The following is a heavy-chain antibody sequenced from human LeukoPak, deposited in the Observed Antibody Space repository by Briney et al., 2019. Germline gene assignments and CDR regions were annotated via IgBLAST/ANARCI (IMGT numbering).Heavy chain of an antibody. V-gene: IGHV3-48*01. D-gene: IGHD1-26*01. Sequence: GGSLRLSCAASGFTFSSYSMNWVRQAPGKGLEWVSYISSSSSTIYYADSVKGRFTISRDNSKNTLYLQMNSLRAEDTAVYYCARDSGGSSIYYFDYWGQGTLVTVSS. CDR3: ARDSGGSSIYYFDY. CDR1: GFTFSSYS. J-gene: IGHJ4*02. CDR2: ISSSSSTI.